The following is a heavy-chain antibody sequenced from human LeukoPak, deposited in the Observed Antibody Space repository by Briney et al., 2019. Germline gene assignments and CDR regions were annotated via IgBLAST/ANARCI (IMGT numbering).Heavy chain of an antibody. CDR1: GGSISSYY. CDR2: IYYSGST. CDR3: ARGHYYGSALPDY. J-gene: IGHJ4*02. D-gene: IGHD3-10*01. V-gene: IGHV4-59*12. Sequence: PSETLSLTCTVSGGSISSYYWSRIRQPPGKGLEWIGYIYYSGSTNYNPSLKSRVTISVDTSKNQFSLKLSSVTAADTAVYYCARGHYYGSALPDYWGQGTLVTVSS.